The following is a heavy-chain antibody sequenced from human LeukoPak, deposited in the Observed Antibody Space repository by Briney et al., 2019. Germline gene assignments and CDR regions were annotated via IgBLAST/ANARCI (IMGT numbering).Heavy chain of an antibody. CDR2: ISSSSAYN. D-gene: IGHD6-13*01. Sequence: GGSLRLSCAASGFTFSSYTMNWVRQAPGKGLEWVSSISSSSAYNYYADSVKGRFTISRDNAKNSLHLQLNSLRAEDTALYFGARRLAAAARSGIYYYGLDVWGQGTTVTVSS. CDR3: ARRLAAAARSGIYYYGLDV. CDR1: GFTFSSYT. J-gene: IGHJ6*02. V-gene: IGHV3-21*01.